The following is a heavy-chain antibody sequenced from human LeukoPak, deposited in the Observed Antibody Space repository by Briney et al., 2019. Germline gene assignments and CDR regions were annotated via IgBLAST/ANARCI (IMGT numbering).Heavy chain of an antibody. D-gene: IGHD6-19*01. CDR3: AQGYSSGWYPH. J-gene: IGHJ4*02. CDR1: GFSVSSFG. Sequence: GGSLRLSCAVSGFSVSSFGMSWVRQPPGKGLEWISAISADGETTYYADSVKGRFIISRDNSKNTLYLQLSSLRAEDTAVYYCAQGYSSGWYPHWGQGSLVSVSS. V-gene: IGHV3-23*01. CDR2: ISADGETT.